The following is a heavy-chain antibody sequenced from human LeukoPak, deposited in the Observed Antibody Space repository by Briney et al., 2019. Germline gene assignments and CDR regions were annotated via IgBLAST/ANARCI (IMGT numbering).Heavy chain of an antibody. J-gene: IGHJ6*02. CDR1: GDSMTSSNHY. CDR2: IYYGGST. CDR3: ARRSHCTGDSCYPV. Sequence: TSETLSLTCTVSGDSMTSSNHYWVWNRQPPGKGLEWIGSIYYGGSTYYNPSLKSRVTISQDTSKNQFSLKVNTVTAADTAVYHCARRSHCTGDSCYPVWGQGTTVTVSS. V-gene: IGHV4-39*01. D-gene: IGHD2-15*01.